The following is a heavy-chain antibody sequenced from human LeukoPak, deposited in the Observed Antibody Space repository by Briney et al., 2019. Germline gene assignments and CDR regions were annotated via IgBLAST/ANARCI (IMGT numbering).Heavy chain of an antibody. CDR2: IVVGSNST. Sequence: GASVKVSCKASGYTFTSYGISWVRQARGQRLEWIGWIVVGSNSTKYAQKFQERVTITTDMSTGTAYMEVSSLRSEDTAMYYCAAARRVCTDNPCYLNPFDYWGQGTLVTVSS. CDR1: GYTFTSYG. CDR3: AAARRVCTDNPCYLNPFDY. V-gene: IGHV1-58*02. J-gene: IGHJ4*02. D-gene: IGHD2-15*01.